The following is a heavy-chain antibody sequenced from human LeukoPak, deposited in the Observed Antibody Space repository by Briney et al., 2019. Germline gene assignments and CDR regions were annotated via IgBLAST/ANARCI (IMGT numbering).Heavy chain of an antibody. Sequence: SETLSLTCTVSGGSISSSSYYWGWIRQPPGKGLEWIGSIYYSGSTYYNPSLKSRVTISVDTSKNQFSLKLSSVTAADTAVYYCATAPTFGGVYWGQGTLVTVSS. CDR1: GGSISSSSYY. CDR3: ATAPTFGGVY. D-gene: IGHD3-10*01. V-gene: IGHV4-39*01. CDR2: IYYSGST. J-gene: IGHJ4*02.